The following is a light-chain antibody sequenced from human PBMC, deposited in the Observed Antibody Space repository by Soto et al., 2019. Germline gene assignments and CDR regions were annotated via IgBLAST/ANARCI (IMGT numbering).Light chain of an antibody. V-gene: IGLV2-14*03. CDR1: SSDIGAFTS. CDR3: SSYSRTTTLVV. J-gene: IGLJ2*01. CDR2: DII. Sequence: QSALTQPASVSGSPGQSITISCTGTSSDIGAFTSVSWYQQHPGKAPKLIIYDIIHRPSGASDRFSGSKSVNTASLTVSGLQPEDEANYYCSSYSRTTTLVVFGGGTKLTVL.